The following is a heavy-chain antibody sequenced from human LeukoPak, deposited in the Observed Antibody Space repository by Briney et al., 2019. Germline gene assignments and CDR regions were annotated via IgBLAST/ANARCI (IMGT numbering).Heavy chain of an antibody. V-gene: IGHV4-34*01. CDR3: ARLAISDYVWGSYRYNYFDY. Sequence: SETLSPTCAVYGGSFSGYYWSWIRQPPGKGLEWIGEINHSGSTNYNPSLKSRVTISVDTSKNQFSLKLSSVTAADTAVYYCARLAISDYVWGSYRYNYFDYWGQGTLVTVSS. CDR2: INHSGST. J-gene: IGHJ4*02. D-gene: IGHD3-16*02. CDR1: GGSFSGYY.